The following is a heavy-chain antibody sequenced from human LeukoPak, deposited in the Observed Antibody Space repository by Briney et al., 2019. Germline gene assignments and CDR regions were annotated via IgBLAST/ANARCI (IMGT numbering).Heavy chain of an antibody. D-gene: IGHD6-6*01. CDR1: GFTFSSYA. Sequence: PGGSLRLSCAASGFTFSSYAMHWVRQAPGQGLEWVAVISYDGSNKYYADSVKGRFTISRDNSKNTLYLQMNSLRAEDTAVYYCARGEGVAAYFDYWGQGTLVTVSS. J-gene: IGHJ4*02. CDR3: ARGEGVAAYFDY. V-gene: IGHV3-30*04. CDR2: ISYDGSNK.